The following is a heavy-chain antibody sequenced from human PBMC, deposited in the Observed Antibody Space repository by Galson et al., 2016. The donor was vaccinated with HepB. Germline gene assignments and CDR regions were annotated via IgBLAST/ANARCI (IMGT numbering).Heavy chain of an antibody. Sequence: SLRLSCAASGLNLTNAWMSWVSQAPGKGLEWVGRIRSKTDGGTTDYGAPVKGRITISRDDSKNTLYLQINNLKTEDTAVYYCTTVGIALPNTDHWGQGTVVTVSS. CDR1: GLNLTNAW. CDR3: TTVGIALPNTDH. V-gene: IGHV3-15*01. CDR2: IRSKTDGGTT. J-gene: IGHJ4*02. D-gene: IGHD6-13*01.